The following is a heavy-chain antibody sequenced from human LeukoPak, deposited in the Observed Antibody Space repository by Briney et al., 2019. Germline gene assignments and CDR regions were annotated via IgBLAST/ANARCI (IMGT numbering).Heavy chain of an antibody. Sequence: PSETLSLTCAVSGGSISSSNWWSWVRQPPGKGLEWIGEIYHSGSTNYNPSLKSRVTISVDTSKNQLSLKLSSVTAADTAVYYCARTALFRGSGSYIYWGQGTLVTVSS. D-gene: IGHD3-10*01. CDR1: GGSISSSNW. V-gene: IGHV4-4*02. CDR2: IYHSGST. J-gene: IGHJ4*02. CDR3: ARTALFRGSGSYIY.